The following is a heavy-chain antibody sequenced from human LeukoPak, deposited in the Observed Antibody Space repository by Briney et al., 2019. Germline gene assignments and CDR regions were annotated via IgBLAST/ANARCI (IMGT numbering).Heavy chain of an antibody. CDR2: INPSSGGT. CDR3: ARVVVAATLGWFDP. D-gene: IGHD2-15*01. Sequence: ASVKVSCKASGYTFTGYYMHWVRQAPGQGLEWMGWINPSSGGTNYAQKFQGRVTMTRDTSISTAYMELSRLRSDDTAVYYCARVVVAATLGWFDPWGQGTLVTVSS. J-gene: IGHJ5*02. V-gene: IGHV1-2*02. CDR1: GYTFTGYY.